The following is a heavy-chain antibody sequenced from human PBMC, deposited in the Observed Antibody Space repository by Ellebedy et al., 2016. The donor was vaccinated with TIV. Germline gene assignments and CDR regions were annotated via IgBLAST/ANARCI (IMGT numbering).Heavy chain of an antibody. CDR1: GGSIGTFY. J-gene: IGHJ4*02. V-gene: IGHV4-59*08. Sequence: SETLSLTCTVSGGSIGTFYWNWIRQPPGKGLEWIGYVYYTGTTNYNPSLRSRVTISVDTSKNQISLKLSSVTAADTAVYYCARHIVVPTPGFEYWGQGTLVTVSS. D-gene: IGHD1-26*01. CDR2: VYYTGTT. CDR3: ARHIVVPTPGFEY.